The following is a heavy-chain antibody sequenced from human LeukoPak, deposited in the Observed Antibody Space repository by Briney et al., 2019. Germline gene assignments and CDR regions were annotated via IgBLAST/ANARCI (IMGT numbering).Heavy chain of an antibody. CDR1: GGSISSGSYY. D-gene: IGHD6-13*01. V-gene: IGHV3-23*01. CDR3: AKHGQLVQYYYYYMDV. J-gene: IGHJ6*03. Sequence: HPSETLSLTCTVSGGSISSGSYYWSWVRQAPGKGLEWVSTISGSGYSAYYADSVKGQFTISRDNSKNTLYLQMNSLRAEDTAVYYCAKHGQLVQYYYYYMDVWGKGTTVTVSS. CDR2: ISGSGYSA.